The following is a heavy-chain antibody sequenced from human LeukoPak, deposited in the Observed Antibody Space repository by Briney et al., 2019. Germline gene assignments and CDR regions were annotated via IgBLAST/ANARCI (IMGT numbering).Heavy chain of an antibody. Sequence: GGSLRLSCAASGFTFSSYSMNWVRQAPGKGLEWVSSISSSSSYIYYADSVKGRFTISRDNAKNSLYLQMNSLRAEDTAVYYCAREGPPVEWFHDNFDYWGQGTLVTVSS. CDR1: GFTFSSYS. D-gene: IGHD3-3*01. CDR3: AREGPPVEWFHDNFDY. CDR2: ISSSSSYI. J-gene: IGHJ4*02. V-gene: IGHV3-21*01.